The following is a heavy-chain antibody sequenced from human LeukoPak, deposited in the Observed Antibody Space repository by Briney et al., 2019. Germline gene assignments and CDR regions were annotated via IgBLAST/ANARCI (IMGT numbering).Heavy chain of an antibody. CDR2: IRYDGTNK. J-gene: IGHJ5*02. Sequence: GGSLRLSCAASGFTFSSYGMHWVRQAPGKGLEWVAFIRYDGTNKYYADSVKGRFTISRDNAKNSLYLQMNSLRAEDTAVYYCARRLASGGSRCWFDPWGQGTLVTVSS. CDR3: ARRLASGGSRCWFDP. D-gene: IGHD2-15*01. CDR1: GFTFSSYG. V-gene: IGHV3-30*02.